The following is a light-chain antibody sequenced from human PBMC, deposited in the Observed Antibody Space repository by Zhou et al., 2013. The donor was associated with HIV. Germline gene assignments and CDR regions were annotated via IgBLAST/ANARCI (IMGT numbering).Light chain of an antibody. J-gene: IGKJ3*01. CDR1: QTIRSW. CDR2: EAS. CDR3: QQFHTYPYT. Sequence: IQMTQSPSTLSASVGDRVTITCRASQTIRSWLAWYQQKPGKAPKLLIYEASTLQSGVPVRFSGSGSGAEFTLTISSLQPDDFATYSCQQFHTYPYTFGPGTKVDV. V-gene: IGKV1-5*03.